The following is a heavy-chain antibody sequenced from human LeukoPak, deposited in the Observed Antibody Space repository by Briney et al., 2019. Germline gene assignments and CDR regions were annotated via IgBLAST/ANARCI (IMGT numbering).Heavy chain of an antibody. Sequence: ASVKVSCKASGGTFSSYAISWVRQAPGQGLEWMGGIIPIFGTANYAQKFQGGVTITTDESTSTAYMELSSLRSEDTAVYYCARQAAPDYYYMDVWGKGTTVTVSS. CDR2: IIPIFGTA. CDR1: GGTFSSYA. CDR3: ARQAAPDYYYMDV. D-gene: IGHD2-15*01. J-gene: IGHJ6*03. V-gene: IGHV1-69*05.